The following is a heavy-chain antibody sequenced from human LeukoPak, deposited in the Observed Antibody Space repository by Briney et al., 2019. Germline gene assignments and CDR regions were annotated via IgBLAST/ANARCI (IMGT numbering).Heavy chain of an antibody. Sequence: GGSLRLSCRASGFTFGSYWMHWIRHAPGEGLIWVSRIHTDGSSTNYAESVKGRFTISRDNAKNTLYLHMNSLTVEDTGVYYCVRGGSGSSYGEFAYWGQGTLVTVSS. CDR3: VRGGSGSSYGEFAY. CDR2: IHTDGSST. CDR1: GFTFGSYW. V-gene: IGHV3-74*01. D-gene: IGHD5-18*01. J-gene: IGHJ4*02.